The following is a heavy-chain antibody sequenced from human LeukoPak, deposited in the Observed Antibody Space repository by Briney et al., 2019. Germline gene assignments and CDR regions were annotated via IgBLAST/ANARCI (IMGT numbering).Heavy chain of an antibody. D-gene: IGHD6-13*01. CDR3: ARVSAAGTNSKRNYYYGMDV. CDR2: IYHSGST. V-gene: IGHV4-4*02. J-gene: IGHJ6*02. CDR1: GFTFSNAR. Sequence: PGGSLRLSCAASGFTFSNARMNWVRQPPGKGLEWIGEIYHSGSTNYNPSLKSRVTISVDKSKNQFSLKLSSVTAADTAVYYCARVSAAGTNSKRNYYYGMDVWGQGTTVTVSS.